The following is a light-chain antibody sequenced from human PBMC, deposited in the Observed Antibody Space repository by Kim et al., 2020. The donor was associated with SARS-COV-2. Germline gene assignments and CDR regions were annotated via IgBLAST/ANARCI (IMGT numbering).Light chain of an antibody. CDR1: SSNIGSHF. J-gene: IGLJ1*01. CDR2: RND. CDR3: ASWDDSLSVLYV. V-gene: IGLV1-47*01. Sequence: QSVLTQPPSVSGTPGQRFTISCSGRSSNIGSHFVYWYQQLPGTTPKLLIYRNDQRPSGVPDRFSGSKSGTSASLAISGLRSEDEAEYYCASWDDSLSVLYVFGTGTKVTVL.